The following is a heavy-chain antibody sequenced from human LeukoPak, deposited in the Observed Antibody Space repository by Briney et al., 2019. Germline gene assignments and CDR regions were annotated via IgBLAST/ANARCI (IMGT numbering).Heavy chain of an antibody. CDR2: LYSGGST. D-gene: IGHD6-13*01. CDR3: ARDRVPSSSWWEDYYYGMDV. J-gene: IGHJ6*02. V-gene: IGHV3-53*01. CDR1: GFTVSSNY. Sequence: GGSLRLSCAASGFTVSSNYMSWVRQAPGKGLEWVSVLYSGGSTYYADSVKGRFTISRDNSKNTLYLQMNSLRAEDTAVYYCARDRVPSSSWWEDYYYGMDVWGQGTTVTVSS.